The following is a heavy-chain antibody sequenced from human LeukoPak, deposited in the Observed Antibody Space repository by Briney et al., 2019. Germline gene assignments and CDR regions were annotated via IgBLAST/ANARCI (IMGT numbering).Heavy chain of an antibody. CDR1: GGSISSSSYY. CDR2: IYYSGST. CDR3: ARGPYSYDSSGAFDI. V-gene: IGHV4-39*07. D-gene: IGHD3-22*01. Sequence: SETLSLTCTVSGGSISSSSYYWGWIRQPPGKGLEWVGSIYYSGSTYYNPSLKSRVTISVDTSKNQFSLKLSSVTAADTAVYFCARGPYSYDSSGAFDIWGQGTMVTVSS. J-gene: IGHJ3*02.